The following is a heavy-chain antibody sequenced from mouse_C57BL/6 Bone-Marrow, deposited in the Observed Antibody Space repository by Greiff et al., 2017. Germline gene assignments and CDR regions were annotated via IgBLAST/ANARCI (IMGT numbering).Heavy chain of an antibody. D-gene: IGHD1-1*01. CDR3: TTITTVVATDFDY. CDR2: IRLKSDNYAT. J-gene: IGHJ2*01. V-gene: IGHV6-3*01. CDR1: GFTFSNYW. Sequence: EVKLMESGGGLVQPGGSMKLSCVASGFTFSNYWMNWVRQSPEKGLEWVVQIRLKSDNYATHYAESVKGRFTISRDNSKSSVYLQMSNLRAEDTGVYYCTTITTVVATDFDYWGQGTTLTVSS.